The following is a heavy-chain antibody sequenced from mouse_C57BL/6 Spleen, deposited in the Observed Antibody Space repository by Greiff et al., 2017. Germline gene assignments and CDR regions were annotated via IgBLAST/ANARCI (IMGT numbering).Heavy chain of an antibody. V-gene: IGHV1-15*01. D-gene: IGHD1-1*01. J-gene: IGHJ2*01. CDR3: TSTVVDFDY. CDR2: IDPETGGT. Sequence: VQLQQSGAELVRPGASVTLSCKASGYTITNYEMHWVKQTPVHGLEWIGAIDPETGGTASNQKFKCKAILTADKSSSTAYMELRSLTSEDSAVYYCTSTVVDFDYWGQGTTLTVSS. CDR1: GYTITNYE.